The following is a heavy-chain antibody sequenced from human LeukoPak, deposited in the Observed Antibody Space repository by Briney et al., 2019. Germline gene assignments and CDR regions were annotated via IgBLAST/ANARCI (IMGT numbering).Heavy chain of an antibody. D-gene: IGHD6-13*01. Sequence: GGSLRLSCAASGFMFSTYWMTWVRQAPGKGLEWVANIKPDGSETYYVDPVKGRFTISRDNAKNLLYLQMNSLGGEDAAVYCCGRFGYEAAVDLWGQGTLVTVSS. CDR2: IKPDGSET. J-gene: IGHJ4*02. V-gene: IGHV3-7*01. CDR3: GRFGYEAAVDL. CDR1: GFMFSTYW.